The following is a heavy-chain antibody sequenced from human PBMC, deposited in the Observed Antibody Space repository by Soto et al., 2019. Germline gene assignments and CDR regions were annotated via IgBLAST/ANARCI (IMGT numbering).Heavy chain of an antibody. CDR3: ARDKRITIFGVVIEGDPTDYYGMDV. CDR2: IYYSGST. Sequence: PSETLSLTCTVSGCSISSGDYYWSWIRQPPGKGLEWIGYIYYSGSTYYNPSLKSRVTISVDTSKNQFSLKLSSVTAADTAVYYCARDKRITIFGVVIEGDPTDYYGMDVWGQGTTVTVSS. CDR1: GCSISSGDYY. D-gene: IGHD3-3*01. V-gene: IGHV4-30-4*01. J-gene: IGHJ6*02.